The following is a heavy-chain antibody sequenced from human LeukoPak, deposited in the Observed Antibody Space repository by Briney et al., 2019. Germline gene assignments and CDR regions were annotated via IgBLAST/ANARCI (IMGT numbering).Heavy chain of an antibody. J-gene: IGHJ4*02. CDR1: GFTFDDYA. CDR3: AKESRYRSGWFYYFGY. V-gene: IGHV3-43D*04. CDR2: ISWDGDRT. D-gene: IGHD6-19*01. Sequence: GGSLRLSCAASGFTFDDYAMHWVRQAPGKGLEWVSLISWDGDRTYYADSVKGRFTISRDNSKNSLYLQMNSLRAEDTALYYCAKESRYRSGWFYYFGYWGQGTLVTVSS.